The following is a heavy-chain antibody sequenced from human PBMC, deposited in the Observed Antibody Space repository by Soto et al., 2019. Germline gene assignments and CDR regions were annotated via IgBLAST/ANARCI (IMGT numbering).Heavy chain of an antibody. J-gene: IGHJ4*02. CDR3: TTDYAVAGGVH. D-gene: IGHD6-19*01. Sequence: LRLSCAASGFTFSNAWMSWVRQAPGKGLEWVGRIKSKTDGGTTDYAAPVKGRFTISRDDSKNTLYLQMNSLKTEDTAVYYCTTDYAVAGGVHWGQGTLVTVSS. CDR1: GFTFSNAW. V-gene: IGHV3-15*01. CDR2: IKSKTDGGTT.